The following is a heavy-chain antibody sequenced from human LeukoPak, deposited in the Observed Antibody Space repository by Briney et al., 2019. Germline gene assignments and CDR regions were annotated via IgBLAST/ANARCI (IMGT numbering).Heavy chain of an antibody. J-gene: IGHJ4*02. D-gene: IGHD3-22*01. Sequence: APVKVSCKASGYTFTGYYMHWVRQAPGQGLEWMGWINPNSGGTNYAQKFQGRVTMTRDTPISTAYMELSRLRSDDTAVYYCASEPDYYDSSGTTLNWGQGTLVTVSS. CDR3: ASEPDYYDSSGTTLN. V-gene: IGHV1-2*02. CDR2: INPNSGGT. CDR1: GYTFTGYY.